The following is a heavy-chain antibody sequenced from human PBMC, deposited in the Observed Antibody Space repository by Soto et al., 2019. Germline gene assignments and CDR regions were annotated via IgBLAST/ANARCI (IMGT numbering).Heavy chain of an antibody. Sequence: GGSLRLSCAASGFTLSSYMMNWVRQAPGQGLEWIAYISNSGSSIDYADSVKGRFTISRDNTKNSLYLQMNSLRAEDTALYXCARSGDNYNRLDYPGQGTPVTVSS. CDR3: ARSGDNYNRLDY. CDR2: ISNSGSSI. V-gene: IGHV3-48*03. D-gene: IGHD1-1*01. J-gene: IGHJ4*02. CDR1: GFTLSSYM.